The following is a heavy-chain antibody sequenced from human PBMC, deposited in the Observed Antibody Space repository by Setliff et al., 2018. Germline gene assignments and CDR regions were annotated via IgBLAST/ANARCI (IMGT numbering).Heavy chain of an antibody. V-gene: IGHV3-15*01. CDR1: GFTFSSYW. D-gene: IGHD3-3*01. J-gene: IGHJ6*03. CDR3: TREASVDFWSGYPYYYYMDV. Sequence: PGGSLRLSCAASGFTFSSYWMSWVRQAPGKGLEWVGRIKSKTDGGTTDYAAPVKGRFTISRDDSKSIAYLQMNSLKTEDTAVYYCTREASVDFWSGYPYYYYMDVWGKGTTVTVSS. CDR2: IKSKTDGGTT.